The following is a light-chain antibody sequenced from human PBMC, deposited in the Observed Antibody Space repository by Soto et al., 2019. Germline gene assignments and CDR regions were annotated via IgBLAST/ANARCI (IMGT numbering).Light chain of an antibody. J-gene: IGLJ2*01. Sequence: QSVLTQPPSASGTPGQRVTISCSGSISNIGSNFIYWYQQLPGTAPKLLIYRNNERPSGVPDRFSGSKSGTSASLAIRGLRSEDEADYHCAAWDDSLSGVVFGGGTKVTVL. V-gene: IGLV1-47*01. CDR2: RNN. CDR1: ISNIGSNF. CDR3: AAWDDSLSGVV.